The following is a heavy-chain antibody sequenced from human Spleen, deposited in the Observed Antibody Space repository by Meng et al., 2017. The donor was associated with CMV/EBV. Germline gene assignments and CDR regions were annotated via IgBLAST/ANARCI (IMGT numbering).Heavy chain of an antibody. J-gene: IGHJ4*02. D-gene: IGHD6-13*01. Sequence: SETLSLTCTVSGGSISSAEYYWSWIRQPPGKGLEWIGHIYYSGSTYYNLSLKSRLTISIDTSKNQFSLNLTSVTAADTAVYYCAREIWQQQHFDYWGQGTLVTVS. CDR1: GGSISSAEYY. V-gene: IGHV4-30-4*08. CDR3: AREIWQQQHFDY. CDR2: IYYSGST.